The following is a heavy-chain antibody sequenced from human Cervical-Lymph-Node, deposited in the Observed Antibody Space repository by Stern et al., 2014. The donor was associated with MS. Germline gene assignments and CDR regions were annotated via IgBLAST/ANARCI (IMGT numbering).Heavy chain of an antibody. CDR3: VRDGRHINHYGLDV. J-gene: IGHJ6*02. CDR1: GGTFNVYA. V-gene: IGHV1-69*04. CDR2: IIPILGIA. Sequence: QVQLVQSGAEVKKPGSSVKVSCQASGGTFNVYAINWLRQAPGQGPEWMGRIIPILGIANYAQKFQGRVTITADDSTRTSSMQLSSLTSNDTAVYYCVRDGRHINHYGLDVWGQGTTVTVSS.